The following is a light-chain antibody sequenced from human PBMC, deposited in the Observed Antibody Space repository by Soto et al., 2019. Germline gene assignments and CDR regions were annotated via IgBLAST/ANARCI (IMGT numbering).Light chain of an antibody. CDR2: DVF. J-gene: IGLJ1*01. Sequence: QSARNQPRSVSEAPGQAVTISCTGTSSDVGYYNYVSWYQRHPGKAPKLMIYDVFKRPSGVPDRFSGSKSGNTASLTISGLQAEDEGDYYCCSYAGSYNIYLFGQGTKV. CDR1: SSDVGYYNY. CDR3: CSYAGSYNIYL. V-gene: IGLV2-11*01.